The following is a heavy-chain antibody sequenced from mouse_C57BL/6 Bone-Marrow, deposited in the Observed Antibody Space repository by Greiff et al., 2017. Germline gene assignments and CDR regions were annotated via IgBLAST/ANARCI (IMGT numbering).Heavy chain of an antibody. Sequence: VQLQQSGPELAKPGASVKISCKASGYAFSSSWMNWVKQRPGKGLEWIGRIYTGDGDTNYNGKFKGKATLTAEKSSSTAYMQRSSLASDDSEVYVCVAPVIYDGDYSVGFAYWGQGTLVTVSA. D-gene: IGHD2-3*01. CDR1: GYAFSSSW. V-gene: IGHV1-82*01. CDR2: IYTGDGDT. CDR3: VAPVIYDGDYSVGFAY. J-gene: IGHJ3*01.